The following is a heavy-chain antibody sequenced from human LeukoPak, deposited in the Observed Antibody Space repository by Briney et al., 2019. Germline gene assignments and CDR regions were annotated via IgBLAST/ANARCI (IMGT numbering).Heavy chain of an antibody. J-gene: IGHJ5*02. CDR2: IYPRDSDT. V-gene: IGHV5-51*01. Sequence: GESLKISCKGSGYSFTSYGISWVRQMPGKGLEWIGIIYPRDSDTRYSPSFQGQVTISADKSISTAYLQWSSLKASDTAMYYCARHALSSSWYRTVNWFDPWGQGTLVTVSS. D-gene: IGHD6-13*01. CDR1: GYSFTSYG. CDR3: ARHALSSSWYRTVNWFDP.